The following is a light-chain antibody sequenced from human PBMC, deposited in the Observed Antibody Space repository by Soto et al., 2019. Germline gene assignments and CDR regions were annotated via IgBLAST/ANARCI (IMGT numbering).Light chain of an antibody. CDR3: QQYGSSPPLT. CDR1: QSVSRNY. J-gene: IGKJ4*01. V-gene: IGKV3-20*01. Sequence: EIVLTQSPATLSLSPGERATLSCRASQSVSRNYLAWYQQKPGQAPRLLIYGASSRATGIPDRFSGSGSGTDFTLTISRLEPEDFAVYYCQQYGSSPPLTFGGGTKVDIK. CDR2: GAS.